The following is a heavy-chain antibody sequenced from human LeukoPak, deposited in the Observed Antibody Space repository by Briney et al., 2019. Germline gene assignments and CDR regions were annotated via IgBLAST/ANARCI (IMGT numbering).Heavy chain of an antibody. CDR2: IWYDGSNK. Sequence: GRSLRLSCAASGFTFSSYGMHWVRQAPGKGLEWVAVIWYDGSNKYYADSVKGRFTISRDNSKNTLYLQMNSLRAEDTAVYYCARDRSPLRGVNYYYMDVWGKGTTVTVSS. CDR3: ARDRSPLRGVNYYYMDV. V-gene: IGHV3-33*01. CDR1: GFTFSSYG. J-gene: IGHJ6*03. D-gene: IGHD3-10*01.